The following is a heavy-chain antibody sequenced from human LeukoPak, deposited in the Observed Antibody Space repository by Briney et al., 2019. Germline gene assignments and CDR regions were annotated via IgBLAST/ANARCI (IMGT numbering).Heavy chain of an antibody. J-gene: IGHJ4*02. Sequence: GGSLRLSCAASGFTFSSYGMHWVRQAPGKGLERVAFIRYDGSNKYYADSVKGRFTISRDNSKNTLYLQMNSLRAEDTAVYYCAKAPGRGYYMYYFDYWGQGTLVTVSS. CDR1: GFTFSSYG. CDR3: AKAPGRGYYMYYFDY. CDR2: IRYDGSNK. D-gene: IGHD3-3*01. V-gene: IGHV3-30*02.